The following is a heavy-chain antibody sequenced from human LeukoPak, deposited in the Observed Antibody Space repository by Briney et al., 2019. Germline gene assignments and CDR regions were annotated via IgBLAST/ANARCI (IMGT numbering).Heavy chain of an antibody. CDR1: GGSFSGYY. V-gene: IGHV4-34*01. CDR2: INHSGST. J-gene: IGHJ4*02. Sequence: SETLSLTCAVYGGSFSGYYWSWIRQPPGKRLEWIGEINHSGSTNYNPSLKSRVTISVDTSKNQFSLKLSSVTAADTAVYYCASSRIAAPRLDYWGQGTLVTVSS. CDR3: ASSRIAAPRLDY. D-gene: IGHD6-6*01.